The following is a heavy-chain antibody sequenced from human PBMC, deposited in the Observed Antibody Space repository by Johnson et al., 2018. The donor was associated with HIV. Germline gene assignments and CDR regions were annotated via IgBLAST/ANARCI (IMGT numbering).Heavy chain of an antibody. CDR3: AKDSRRAAAGRIGLCAFDI. V-gene: IGHV3-20*04. J-gene: IGHJ3*02. CDR2: ISWNSGSI. Sequence: VQLVESGGGVVRPGGSLRLSCAASGFTFDDYGMSWVRQAPGKGLEWVSGISWNSGSIGYADSVKGRFTISRDNAKNSLYLQINSLRAEDTALYYCAKDSRRAAAGRIGLCAFDIWGQGTMVTVSS. D-gene: IGHD6-13*01. CDR1: GFTFDDYG.